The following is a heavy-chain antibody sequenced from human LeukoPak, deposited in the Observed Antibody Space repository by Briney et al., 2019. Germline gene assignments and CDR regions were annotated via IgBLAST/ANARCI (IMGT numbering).Heavy chain of an antibody. CDR1: GSTFSSYG. CDR2: IWYDGSNK. CDR3: ARDQGTTGLKWFDP. Sequence: GRSLRLSCAASGSTFSSYGTHWVRQAPGKGLEWVAVIWYDGSNKYYADSVKGRFTISRDNSKNTLYLQMNSLRAEDTAVYYCARDQGTTGLKWFDPWGQGTLVTVSS. V-gene: IGHV3-33*01. D-gene: IGHD4-17*01. J-gene: IGHJ5*02.